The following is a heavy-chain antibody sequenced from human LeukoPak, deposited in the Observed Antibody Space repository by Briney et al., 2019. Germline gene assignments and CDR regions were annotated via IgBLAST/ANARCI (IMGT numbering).Heavy chain of an antibody. V-gene: IGHV4-59*01. D-gene: IGHD3-10*01. CDR1: GGSLSSYY. J-gene: IGHJ5*02. CDR2: IYYSGST. CDR3: ARGARMWFGELLWGKWFDP. Sequence: SETLSLTCTVSGGSLSSYYWSWIRQPPGKGLEGMGYIYYSGSTNYNPPLKSRVTISVDTSKNQSSLKLSSVPAADTAVYYCARGARMWFGELLWGKWFDPWGQGTLVTVSS.